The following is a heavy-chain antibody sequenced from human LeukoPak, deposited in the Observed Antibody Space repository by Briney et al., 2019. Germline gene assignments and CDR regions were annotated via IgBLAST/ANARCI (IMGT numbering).Heavy chain of an antibody. V-gene: IGHV1-69*05. CDR3: AREAAAAGSFDY. J-gene: IGHJ4*02. CDR1: GGTFSSYA. CDR2: IIPIFGTA. D-gene: IGHD6-13*01. Sequence: ASVKVSCKASGGTFSSYAINWLRQAPGQGLEWMGGIIPIFGTANYAQKFQGRVTMTRDTSTSTVYMELSSLRSEDTAVYYCAREAAAAGSFDYWGQGTLVTVSS.